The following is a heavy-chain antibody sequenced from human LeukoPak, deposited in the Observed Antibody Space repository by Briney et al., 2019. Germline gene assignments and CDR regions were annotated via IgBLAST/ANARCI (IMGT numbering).Heavy chain of an antibody. CDR3: ARAAGATSIDY. V-gene: IGHV4-34*01. CDR2: INHSGST. CDR1: GGSFSGYY. D-gene: IGHD1-26*01. J-gene: IGHJ4*02. Sequence: SETLSLTCAVYGGSFSGYYWSWIRQPPGKGLEWIGEINHSGSTNYNPSLKSRVTMSVDTSKNQFSLKLSSVTAADTAVYYCARAAGATSIDYWGQGTLVTVSS.